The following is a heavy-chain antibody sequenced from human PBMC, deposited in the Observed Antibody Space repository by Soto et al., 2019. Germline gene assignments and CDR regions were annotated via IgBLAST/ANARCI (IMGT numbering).Heavy chain of an antibody. V-gene: IGHV1-8*01. CDR3: ARGDGYIFDW. CDR1: GYTFSSYD. Sequence: VASVKVSCKASGYTFSSYDINWVRQATGQGLEWMGWMNPNTGNTGYAQKFQGRVTMTRNISIGTAYMELSNLRSDDTAVYSCARGDGYIFDWWGQGTLVTVSS. J-gene: IGHJ4*02. CDR2: MNPNTGNT. D-gene: IGHD5-18*01.